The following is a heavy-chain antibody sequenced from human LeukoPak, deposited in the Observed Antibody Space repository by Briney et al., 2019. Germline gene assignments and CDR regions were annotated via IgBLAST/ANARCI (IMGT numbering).Heavy chain of an antibody. CDR2: IYTSGST. D-gene: IGHD2-2*01. J-gene: IGHJ6*03. V-gene: IGHV4-4*07. CDR3: ARGRYCSSTSCRAYYYYYMDV. CDR1: GGSISSYH. Sequence: SETLSLTCTVSGGSISSYHWSWIRQPAGKGLEWIGRIYTSGSTNYNPSLKSRVTISVDTSKNQFSLKLSSVTAADTAVYYCARGRYCSSTSCRAYYYYYMDVWGKGTTVTVSS.